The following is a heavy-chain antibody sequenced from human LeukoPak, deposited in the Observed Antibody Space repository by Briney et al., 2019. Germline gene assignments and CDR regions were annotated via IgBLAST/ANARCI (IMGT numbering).Heavy chain of an antibody. D-gene: IGHD3-10*01. V-gene: IGHV3-21*01. CDR3: ARGDMYYYGSGSYYIDY. Sequence: GGSLRLSCAASGFTFSSYSMNWVRQAPGKGLEWVSSTSSSSSYIYYADSVKGRFTISRDNAKNSLYLQMNSLRAEDTAVYYCARGDMYYYGSGSYYIDYWGQGTLVTVSS. J-gene: IGHJ4*02. CDR1: GFTFSSYS. CDR2: TSSSSSYI.